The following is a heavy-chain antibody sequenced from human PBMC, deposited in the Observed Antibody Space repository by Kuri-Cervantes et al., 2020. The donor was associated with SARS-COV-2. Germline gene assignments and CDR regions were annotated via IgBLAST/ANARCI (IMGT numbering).Heavy chain of an antibody. CDR3: ASATVTSTFFDP. CDR1: GGSISSSNW. Sequence: SETLSLTCAVSGGSISSSNWWSWVRQPPGKGLEWIGEIYHSGSTNYNPSLKSRVTISVDKSKNQFSLKLSSVTAADTAVYYCASATVTSTFFDPWGQGTLVTVSS. CDR2: IYHSGST. J-gene: IGHJ5*02. V-gene: IGHV4-4*02. D-gene: IGHD4-17*01.